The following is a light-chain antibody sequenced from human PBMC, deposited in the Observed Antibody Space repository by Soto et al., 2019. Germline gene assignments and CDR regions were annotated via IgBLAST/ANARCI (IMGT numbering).Light chain of an antibody. Sequence: DIHITQSPSSLSASVGDRVTITFRASQGIRNDLGWYQQKQGKAHKSLIYAASSLQSGVPSRFSGSGSGTEFTLTISSLQPDDFANYFCQQLNTSPLPFGGGTQV. CDR1: QGIRND. J-gene: IGKJ4*01. V-gene: IGKV1-17*01. CDR2: AAS. CDR3: QQLNTSPLP.